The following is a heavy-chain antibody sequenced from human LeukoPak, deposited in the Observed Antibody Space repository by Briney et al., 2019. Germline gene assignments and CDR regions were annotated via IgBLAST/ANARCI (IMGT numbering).Heavy chain of an antibody. CDR2: IKQDGSEK. J-gene: IGHJ6*03. D-gene: IGHD4-17*01. Sequence: PGGSLRLSCAASGFTFSSYWMSWVRQAPGKGLEWVANIKQDGSEKYYVDSVKGRFTISRDNAKNTLYLQMNSLRAEDTAVYYCARVPPGTTEGYMDVWGKGTTVTVSS. V-gene: IGHV3-7*01. CDR3: ARVPPGTTEGYMDV. CDR1: GFTFSSYW.